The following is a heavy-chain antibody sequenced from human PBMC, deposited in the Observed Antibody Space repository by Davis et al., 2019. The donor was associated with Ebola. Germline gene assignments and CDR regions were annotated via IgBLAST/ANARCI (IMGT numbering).Heavy chain of an antibody. J-gene: IGHJ4*02. CDR3: ARERGVCYFDY. CDR1: GFTFSSYS. D-gene: IGHD6-25*01. CDR2: ITSSSSYI. V-gene: IGHV3-21*01. Sequence: GESLKISCAASGFTFSSYSMNWVRQAPGKGLEWVSPITSSSSYIYYADSVKGRFTISRDNAKNSLYLQMNSLRAEDTAVYYCARERGVCYFDYWGQGTLVTVSS.